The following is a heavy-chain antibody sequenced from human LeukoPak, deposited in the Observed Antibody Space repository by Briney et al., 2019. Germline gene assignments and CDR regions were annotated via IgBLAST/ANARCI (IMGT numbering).Heavy chain of an antibody. CDR2: ISGSGGST. J-gene: IGHJ6*02. CDR3: AKQDYYDSSGTPDHYGMDV. D-gene: IGHD3-22*01. Sequence: GGSLRLSCAASGFTFSNYAMNWVRQAPGEGLEWVSVISGSGGSTYYADSVKGRFTISRDNSKNTLYLQMNSLRAEDTAVYYCAKQDYYDSSGTPDHYGMDVWGQGTTVTVSS. V-gene: IGHV3-23*01. CDR1: GFTFSNYA.